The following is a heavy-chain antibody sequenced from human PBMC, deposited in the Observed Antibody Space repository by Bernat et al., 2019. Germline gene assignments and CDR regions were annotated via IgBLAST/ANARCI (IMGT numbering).Heavy chain of an antibody. CDR2: INAGNGNT. D-gene: IGHD6-13*01. V-gene: IGHV1-3*05. J-gene: IGHJ4*02. CDR3: ARSRGYSSSFLFGY. Sequence: QVQLVQSGAEEKKPGASVKVSCKASGYTFTSYAMHWVRQAPGQRLEWMGWINAGNGNTKYSQKFQGRVTITGDTSASTAYMELSSLRSEDTAVYYCARSRGYSSSFLFGYWGQGTLVTVSS. CDR1: GYTFTSYA.